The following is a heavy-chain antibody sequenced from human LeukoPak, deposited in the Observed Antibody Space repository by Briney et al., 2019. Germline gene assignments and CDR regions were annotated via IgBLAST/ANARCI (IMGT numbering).Heavy chain of an antibody. Sequence: SETLSLTCTVSGYSISSGYYWGWIRQPPGKGLEWIGSIYHSGSTYYNPSLKSRVTISVDTSKNQFSLKLSSVTAADTAVYYCARLGRGYYGSGRRSLNWFDPWGQGTLVTVSS. CDR3: ARLGRGYYGSGRRSLNWFDP. J-gene: IGHJ5*02. CDR2: IYHSGST. V-gene: IGHV4-38-2*02. D-gene: IGHD3-10*01. CDR1: GYSISSGYY.